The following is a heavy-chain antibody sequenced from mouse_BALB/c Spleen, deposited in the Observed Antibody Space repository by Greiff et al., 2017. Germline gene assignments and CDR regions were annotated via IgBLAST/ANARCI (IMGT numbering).Heavy chain of an antibody. Sequence: QVQLQQPGAELVKPGASVKLSCKASGYTFTSYWMHWVKPRPGQGLEWIGEINPSNGRTNYNEKFKSKATLTVDKSSSTAYMQLSSLTSEDSAVYYCARAYYGNYWYFDGWGAGTTVTVSS. J-gene: IGHJ1*01. D-gene: IGHD2-10*01. V-gene: IGHV1S81*02. CDR1: GYTFTSYW. CDR3: ARAYYGNYWYFDG. CDR2: INPSNGRT.